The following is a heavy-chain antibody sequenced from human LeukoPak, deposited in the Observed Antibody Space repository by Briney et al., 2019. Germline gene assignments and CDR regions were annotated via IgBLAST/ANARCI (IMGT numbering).Heavy chain of an antibody. CDR2: ISGGGGRT. CDR1: GFTFSSYA. D-gene: IGHD2-2*01. CDR3: AKDRGAVVVVPAAMFVY. Sequence: GGSLRLSCAASGFTFSSYAMSWVRQAPGKGLEWVSAISGGGGRTYYADSVKGRFTISRDNSKNTLYLQMNSLRAEDTAVYYCAKDRGAVVVVPAAMFVYWGQGTLVTVSS. V-gene: IGHV3-23*01. J-gene: IGHJ4*02.